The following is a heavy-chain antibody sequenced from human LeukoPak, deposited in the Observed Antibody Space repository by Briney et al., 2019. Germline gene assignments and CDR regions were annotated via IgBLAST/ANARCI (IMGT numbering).Heavy chain of an antibody. CDR3: ARDLDGLSGYDGYYYGMDV. J-gene: IGHJ6*02. CDR2: INQDASQK. CDR1: GFSFSSYW. D-gene: IGHD5-12*01. V-gene: IGHV3-7*01. Sequence: PGGSLRLSCAASGFSFSSYWMSWVRQAPGKGLQWVANINQDASQKYYLDSVKGRFTISRDNAKNSLYLQMNSLRAEDTAVYYCARDLDGLSGYDGYYYGMDVWGQGTTVTVSS.